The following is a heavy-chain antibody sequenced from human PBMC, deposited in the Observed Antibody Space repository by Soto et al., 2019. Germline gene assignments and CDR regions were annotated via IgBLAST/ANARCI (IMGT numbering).Heavy chain of an antibody. CDR1: GYSLTSGYH. V-gene: IGHV4-38-2*01. CDR2: IYHSGTT. J-gene: IGHJ4*02. CDR3: VRVYGRSSCFFDS. D-gene: IGHD6-6*01. Sequence: SETLSLTCGVSGYSLTSGYHWGWIRQPPGRGLEWIGTIYHSGTTYYNPSLMSRVTMSVDTSKNQFSLKVTSATAADTAVYFCVRVYGRSSCFFDSWGQGTLVTVSS.